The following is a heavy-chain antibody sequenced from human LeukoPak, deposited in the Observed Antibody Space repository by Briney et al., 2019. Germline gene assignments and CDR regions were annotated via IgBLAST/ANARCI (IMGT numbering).Heavy chain of an antibody. D-gene: IGHD2-2*01. V-gene: IGHV4-39*01. J-gene: IGHJ4*02. CDR1: GGSPSNSNYY. CDR2: IHYSGTT. CDR3: ARHPSCTTVPHCSFHH. Sequence: PSETLSLTCTDSGGSPSNSNYYSGWIRHPPGRGLEWIARIHYSGTTNYNPSLKTRFPISVDTPKNRFSLKLYSVTAADTAVYSCARHPSCTTVPHCSFHHWGQGTRVTVSS.